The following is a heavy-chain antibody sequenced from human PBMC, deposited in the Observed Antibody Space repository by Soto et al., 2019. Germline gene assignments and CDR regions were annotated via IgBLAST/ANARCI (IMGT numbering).Heavy chain of an antibody. Sequence: ESGPTLVNPTQTLTLTCTFSGFSLSTSGVGVGWIRQPPGKALEWLALIYWDDDKRYSPSLKSRLTITKDTSKNQVVLTMTNMDPVDTATYYCAHNLAAAVVPAKDYFDYWGQGTLVTVSS. V-gene: IGHV2-5*02. CDR1: GFSLSTSGVG. CDR3: AHNLAAAVVPAKDYFDY. D-gene: IGHD6-13*01. J-gene: IGHJ4*02. CDR2: IYWDDDK.